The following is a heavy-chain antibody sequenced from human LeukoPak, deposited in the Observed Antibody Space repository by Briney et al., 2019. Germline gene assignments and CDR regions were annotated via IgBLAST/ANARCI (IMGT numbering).Heavy chain of an antibody. CDR1: GGSFSGYY. J-gene: IGHJ4*02. V-gene: IGHV4-34*01. D-gene: IGHD4-23*01. Sequence: SETLSPTCAVYGGSFSGYYWSWIRQPPGKGLEWIGEINHSGSTNYNPSLKSRVTISVDTSKNQFSLKLSSVTAADTAVYYCATLTTVLTPYYFDYWGQGTLVTVSS. CDR3: ATLTTVLTPYYFDY. CDR2: INHSGST.